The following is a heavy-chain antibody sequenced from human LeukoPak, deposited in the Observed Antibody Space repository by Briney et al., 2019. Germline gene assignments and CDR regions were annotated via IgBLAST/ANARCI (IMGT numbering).Heavy chain of an antibody. J-gene: IGHJ3*02. CDR3: AGSYGGNAVGPFDI. D-gene: IGHD4-23*01. V-gene: IGHV4-34*01. CDR1: GGSFSGYH. Sequence: PETLSLTCAVSGGSFSGYHCSWIRQTPGKGLEWIGEVSQSGGASYNPSLKSRVTISVETSKNHFSLKLSSVTAADTAMYYCAGSYGGNAVGPFDIWGQGTMVTVSS. CDR2: VSQSGGA.